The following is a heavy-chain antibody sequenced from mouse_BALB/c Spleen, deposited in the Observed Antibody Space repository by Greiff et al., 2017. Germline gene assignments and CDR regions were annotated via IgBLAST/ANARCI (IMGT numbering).Heavy chain of an antibody. CDR1: GYTFTSYW. Sequence: LQQPGSELVRPGASVKLSCKASGYTFTSYWMHWVKQRPGQGLEWIGNIYPGSGSTNYDEKFKSKATLTVDTSSSTAYMQLSSLTSEDSAVYYCTRDTTVVERGYFDDRGQGTTLTVSS. V-gene: IGHV1S22*01. D-gene: IGHD1-1*01. J-gene: IGHJ2*01. CDR2: IYPGSGST. CDR3: TRDTTVVERGYFDD.